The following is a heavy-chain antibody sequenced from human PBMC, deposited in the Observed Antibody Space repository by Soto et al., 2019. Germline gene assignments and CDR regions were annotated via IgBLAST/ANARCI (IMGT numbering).Heavy chain of an antibody. Sequence: QVQLVESGGGVVQHGRSLRLSCAASGFTFSSDAMHWVRQAPGKGLEWVAVISYDGSNKYYADSVTGRITISRDNSNNPLSLQMNSLRAEDTAVDYWARDGTEIYYFYYWGQGTLVTVAS. CDR1: GFTFSSDA. V-gene: IGHV3-30-3*01. D-gene: IGHD6-13*01. CDR2: ISYDGSNK. J-gene: IGHJ4*02. CDR3: ARDGTEIYYFYY.